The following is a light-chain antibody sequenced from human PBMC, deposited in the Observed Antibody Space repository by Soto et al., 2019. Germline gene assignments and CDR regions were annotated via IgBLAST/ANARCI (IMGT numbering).Light chain of an antibody. Sequence: EIVLTQSPGTLSLSPGERATLSCRASQTITTLAWYQRKPGQAPRLLIYRVSSRATGVPARFSGSGSGTDFTLTISSLEPEDFAVYYCQQRSNWWTFGQGTKVDIK. J-gene: IGKJ1*01. V-gene: IGKV3-11*01. CDR3: QQRSNWWT. CDR2: RVS. CDR1: QTITT.